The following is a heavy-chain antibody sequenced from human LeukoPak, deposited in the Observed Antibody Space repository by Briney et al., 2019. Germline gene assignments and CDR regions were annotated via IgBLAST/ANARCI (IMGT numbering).Heavy chain of an antibody. D-gene: IGHD6-19*01. V-gene: IGHV1-8*03. CDR3: AGVQWLAPQYYFDY. CDR1: GYTFTSYD. Sequence: ASVKVSCKASGYTFTSYDINWVRQATGQGLEWMGWMNPNSGNTGYAQKFQGRVTITMNTSISTAYMELSSLRSEDTAVYYCAGVQWLAPQYYFDYWGQGTPVTVSS. CDR2: MNPNSGNT. J-gene: IGHJ4*02.